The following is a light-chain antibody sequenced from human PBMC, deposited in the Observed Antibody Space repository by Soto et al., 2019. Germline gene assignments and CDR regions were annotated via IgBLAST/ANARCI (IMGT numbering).Light chain of an antibody. CDR3: QQYKNWPT. Sequence: EIVMTQSPATLSVSPGERATLSCRASQSVSSNLVWYQQKLGQAPRLLIYGASTRATGIPARLSGSGSGTEFTLTISSLQSEDFAVYYCQQYKNWPTFGQGTKVEIK. V-gene: IGKV3-15*01. J-gene: IGKJ1*01. CDR1: QSVSSN. CDR2: GAS.